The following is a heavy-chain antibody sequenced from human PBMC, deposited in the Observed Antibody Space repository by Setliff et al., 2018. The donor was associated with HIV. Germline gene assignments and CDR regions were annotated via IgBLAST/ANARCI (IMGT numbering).Heavy chain of an antibody. D-gene: IGHD6-13*01. Sequence: PGGSLSLSCAASGFTISNYAMIWVRQAPGKVREWVSTLSGSGDSTYYADSVKGRFTISRDNSKNSLYLQMNSLKAEDTALYYCAKDRIAAALDYWGQGALVTVSS. V-gene: IGHV3-23*01. CDR2: LSGSGDST. CDR1: GFTISNYA. J-gene: IGHJ4*02. CDR3: AKDRIAAALDY.